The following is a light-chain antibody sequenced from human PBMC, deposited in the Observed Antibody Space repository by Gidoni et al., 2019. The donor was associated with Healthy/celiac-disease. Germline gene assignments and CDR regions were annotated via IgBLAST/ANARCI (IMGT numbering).Light chain of an antibody. Sequence: EIVLTQSPSTLSLSPGERATISCRASQSVSSYLAWYQRKPGQATRLLIYDASNRATGIPARFSGSGSGTDFTLTISSLEPEDFAVYYCQQRSNWLTFGGGTKVEIK. CDR1: QSVSSY. J-gene: IGKJ4*01. V-gene: IGKV3-11*01. CDR2: DAS. CDR3: QQRSNWLT.